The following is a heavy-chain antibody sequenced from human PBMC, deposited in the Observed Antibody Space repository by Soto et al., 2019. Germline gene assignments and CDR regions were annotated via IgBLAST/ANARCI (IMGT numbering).Heavy chain of an antibody. V-gene: IGHV3-23*01. Sequence: EVQLLESGGGLVQPEGSLRLSCAASGFTFSSHAMSWVRQAPGKGLEWVSAISYSGSNTYYTDSVKGRFTISRDNSKNTLYLQMNSLRVEDTAIYYCAKRFTLFGEVKLSPDFDYWDQGTLVTVSS. CDR3: AKRFTLFGEVKLSPDFDY. CDR1: GFTFSSHA. CDR2: ISYSGSNT. D-gene: IGHD3-3*01. J-gene: IGHJ4*02.